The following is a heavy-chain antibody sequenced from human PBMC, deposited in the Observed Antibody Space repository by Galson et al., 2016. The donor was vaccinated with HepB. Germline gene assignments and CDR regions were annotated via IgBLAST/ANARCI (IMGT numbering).Heavy chain of an antibody. CDR2: IYSGVDT. CDR3: ANQNYNSGADY. Sequence: SLRLSCAGSGFNVSRNYLTWVRQAPGKGLEWVSLIYSGVDTYYADSVKGRFTLFRDNSKNTLFLQMNSLRAEDTAMYYCANQNYNSGADYWGQGTLVTVSS. V-gene: IGHV3-53*01. D-gene: IGHD3-10*01. J-gene: IGHJ4*02. CDR1: GFNVSRNY.